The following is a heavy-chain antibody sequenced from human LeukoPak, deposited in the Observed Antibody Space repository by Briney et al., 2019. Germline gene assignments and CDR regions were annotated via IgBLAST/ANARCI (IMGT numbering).Heavy chain of an antibody. Sequence: GGSLRLSCAASGFTFSSYSVNWVRQAPGKGLEWVSSISSSSSYIYYADSVKGRFTISRDNAKNSLYLQMNSLRAEDTAVYYCARDGEMTTVTNWFDPWGQGTLVTVSS. V-gene: IGHV3-21*01. CDR2: ISSSSSYI. D-gene: IGHD4-17*01. CDR1: GFTFSSYS. J-gene: IGHJ5*02. CDR3: ARDGEMTTVTNWFDP.